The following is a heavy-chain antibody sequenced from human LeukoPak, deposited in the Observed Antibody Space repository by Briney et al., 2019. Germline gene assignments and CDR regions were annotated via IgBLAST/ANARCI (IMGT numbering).Heavy chain of an antibody. CDR1: GYTFTSYD. Sequence: GASVKVSCKASGYTFTSYDINWVRQATGQGLEWMGWMNPNSGNTGYAQKFQGRDTMTRNTSISTAYMELSSLRSEDTAVYYCARGSSSTSCYPHNWFDPWGQGTLVTVSS. D-gene: IGHD2-2*01. CDR3: ARGSSSTSCYPHNWFDP. V-gene: IGHV1-8*01. CDR2: MNPNSGNT. J-gene: IGHJ5*02.